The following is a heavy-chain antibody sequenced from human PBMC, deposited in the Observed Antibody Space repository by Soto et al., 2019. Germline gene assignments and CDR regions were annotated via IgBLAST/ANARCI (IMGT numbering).Heavy chain of an antibody. D-gene: IGHD3-10*01. V-gene: IGHV6-1*01. J-gene: IGHJ3*02. CDR2: TYYRSKWYN. CDR3: ARGGVLWFGELSNAFDI. Sequence: SQTLSLTCAISGDSVSSNSAAWNWIRQSPSRGLEWLGRTYYRSKWYNDYAVSVKSRITINPDTSKNQFSLQLNSVTPEDTAVYYCARGGVLWFGELSNAFDIWGQGTMVTVSS. CDR1: GDSVSSNSAA.